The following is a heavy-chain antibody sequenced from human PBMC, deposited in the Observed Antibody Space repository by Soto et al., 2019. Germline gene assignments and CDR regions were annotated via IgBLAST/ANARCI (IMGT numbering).Heavy chain of an antibody. CDR3: AGGMAGLDV. Sequence: EAQLEXSGGGXXQXXXSXRLSCAASGITFSIYWMHWVRXIPGKGLVWLSRINSDGSHTIYVDSVKGRFTISRDNAKNTLYLQMDSLRPDDTGVYYCAGGMAGLDVWGQGTTVTVSS. CDR1: GITFSIYW. J-gene: IGHJ6*02. CDR2: INSDGSHT. V-gene: IGHV3-74*01.